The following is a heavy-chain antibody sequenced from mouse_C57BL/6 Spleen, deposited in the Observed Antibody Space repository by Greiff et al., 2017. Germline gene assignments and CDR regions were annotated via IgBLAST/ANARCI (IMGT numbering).Heavy chain of an antibody. J-gene: IGHJ1*03. D-gene: IGHD1-1*01. Sequence: EVKLVESGGGLVQSGRSLRLSCATSGFTFSDFYMEWVRQAPGKGLEWIAASRNKANDYTTEYSASVKGRFIVSRDTSQSILYLQMNALRAEDTAIYYCARDAIRGYFDVWGTGTTVTVSS. CDR3: ARDAIRGYFDV. CDR2: SRNKANDYTT. CDR1: GFTFSDFY. V-gene: IGHV7-1*01.